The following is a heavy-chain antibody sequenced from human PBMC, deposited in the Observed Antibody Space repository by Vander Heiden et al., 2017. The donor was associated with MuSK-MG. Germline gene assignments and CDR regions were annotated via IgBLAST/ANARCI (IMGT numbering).Heavy chain of an antibody. J-gene: IGHJ4*02. Sequence: EVQLVEAGGGLVQPGGSLRLSCAASGFTCSRYAMSWVRQAPGKGLECVSAISGSGGSTYYADSVKGRFTISRDNSKNTLDLQMNSLRAEDTAVYYCAAWGGLTGESDYWGQGTLVTVSS. CDR3: AAWGGLTGESDY. CDR1: GFTCSRYA. CDR2: ISGSGGST. V-gene: IGHV3-23*04. D-gene: IGHD7-27*01.